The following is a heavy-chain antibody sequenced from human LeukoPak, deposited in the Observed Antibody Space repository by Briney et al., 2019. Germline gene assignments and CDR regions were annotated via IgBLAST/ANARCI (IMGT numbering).Heavy chain of an antibody. V-gene: IGHV4-61*02. CDR1: GGPISSGSYH. J-gene: IGHJ4*02. CDR3: ARGASYDSSGYGFDY. Sequence: SETLSLTCTVSGGPISSGSYHWSWIRQPAGKGLEWIGRIYTSGSTNYNPSLKSRVTISVDTSKNQFSLKLSSVTAADTAVYYCARGASYDSSGYGFDYWGQGTLVTVSS. D-gene: IGHD3-22*01. CDR2: IYTSGST.